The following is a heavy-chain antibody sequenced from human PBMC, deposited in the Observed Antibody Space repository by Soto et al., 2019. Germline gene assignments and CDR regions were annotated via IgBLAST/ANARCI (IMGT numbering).Heavy chain of an antibody. CDR2: ISAYNGNT. CDR3: GRGPKPWSVFLT. CDR1: GYTFTSYD. J-gene: IGHJ5*02. V-gene: IGHV1-18*01. Sequence: ASVKVSCKASGYTFTSYDISWVRQAPGQGLEWMGWISAYNGNTNYAQKLQGRVTMTTDTSTSTAYMELRSLRSDDTAVYYCGRGPKPWSVFLTWGQGTLVTVSS. D-gene: IGHD3-3*01.